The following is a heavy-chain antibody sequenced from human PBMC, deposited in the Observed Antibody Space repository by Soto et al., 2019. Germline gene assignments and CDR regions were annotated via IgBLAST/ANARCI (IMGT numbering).Heavy chain of an antibody. Sequence: SSETLSLTCTVSGGSINSDNYWTWIRQPPGKGLEWIGHIYYSGSTDYNPSLKSRVSISVDMSKNQVSLKLTSVTAADTAVYYCGRGGSWAKVDSWGPGTLVTVSS. V-gene: IGHV4-30-4*01. J-gene: IGHJ4*02. CDR1: GGSINSDNY. D-gene: IGHD6-13*01. CDR2: IYYSGST. CDR3: GRGGSWAKVDS.